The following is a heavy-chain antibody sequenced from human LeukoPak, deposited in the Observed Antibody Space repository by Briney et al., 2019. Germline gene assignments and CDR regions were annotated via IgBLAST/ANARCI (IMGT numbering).Heavy chain of an antibody. Sequence: ASVKVSCTASGYTFTGYYMHWVRQAPGQGLEWMGRINPNSGGTNYAQKFQGRVTMTRDTSISTAYMELSRLRAEDTAVYYCAKGTDSGYYRPNWFDPWGQGTLVTVSS. V-gene: IGHV1-2*06. CDR3: AKGTDSGYYRPNWFDP. CDR1: GYTFTGYY. J-gene: IGHJ5*02. CDR2: INPNSGGT. D-gene: IGHD3-22*01.